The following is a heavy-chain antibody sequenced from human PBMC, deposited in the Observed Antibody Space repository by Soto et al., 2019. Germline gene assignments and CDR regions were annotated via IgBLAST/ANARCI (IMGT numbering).Heavy chain of an antibody. CDR3: ARVNGNNYFDY. CDR1: GGSISSYY. J-gene: IGHJ4*02. D-gene: IGHD1-1*01. Sequence: PSETLSLTCTVSGGSISSYYWSWIRQPPGKGLEWIGYIYYSGSTNYNPSLKSRVTISVDTSKNQFSLKLSSVTAVDTAVYYCARVNGNNYFDYWGQGTLVTVSS. V-gene: IGHV4-59*01. CDR2: IYYSGST.